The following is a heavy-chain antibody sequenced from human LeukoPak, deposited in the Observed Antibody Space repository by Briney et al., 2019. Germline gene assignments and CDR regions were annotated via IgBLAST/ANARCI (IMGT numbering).Heavy chain of an antibody. CDR1: GFTFGSYE. V-gene: IGHV3-48*03. D-gene: IGHD3-22*01. CDR3: ARDGSSGLYYYYYMDV. Sequence: GGSLRLSCEASGFTFGSYEMTWVRQAPGKGLEWLSYISTSGSIIVYADSVRGRFTVSRDNAKNSLYLQMNSLRAEDTAVYYCARDGSSGLYYYYYMDVWGKGTTVTVSS. CDR2: ISTSGSII. J-gene: IGHJ6*03.